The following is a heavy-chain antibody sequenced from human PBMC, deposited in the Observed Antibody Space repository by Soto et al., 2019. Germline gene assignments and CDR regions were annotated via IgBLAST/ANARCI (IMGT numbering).Heavy chain of an antibody. D-gene: IGHD2-8*01. V-gene: IGHV1-69*02. CDR3: ARGSYCTNGVCYGSPPYGMDV. CDR2: IIPILGIA. CDR1: GGTFSSYT. J-gene: IGHJ6*02. Sequence: SVKVSCKASGGTFSSYTISWVRQAPGQGLEWMGRIIPILGIANYAQKFQGRVTITADKSTSTAYMELRSLRSEDTAVYYCARGSYCTNGVCYGSPPYGMDVWGQGTTVTVSS.